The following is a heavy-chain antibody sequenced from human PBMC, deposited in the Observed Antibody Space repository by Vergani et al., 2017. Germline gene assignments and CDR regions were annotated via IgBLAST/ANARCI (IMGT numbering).Heavy chain of an antibody. J-gene: IGHJ6*02. V-gene: IGHV4-31*03. CDR1: GGSISSGGYY. D-gene: IGHD3-10*01. CDR2: IYYSGST. CDR3: ARAGMVRGVITAYYYGMDV. Sequence: QVQLQESGPGLVKPSQTLSLTCTVSGGSISSGGYYWSWIRQHPGKGLEWIGYIYYSGSTYYNPSLKSRVTISGDTSKNQFSLKLSSVTAADTAVYYCARAGMVRGVITAYYYGMDVWGQGTTVTVSS.